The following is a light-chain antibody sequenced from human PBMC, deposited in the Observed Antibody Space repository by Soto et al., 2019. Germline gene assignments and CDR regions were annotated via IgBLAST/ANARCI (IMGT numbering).Light chain of an antibody. CDR1: SSNIGSNY. J-gene: IGLJ2*01. Sequence: QSVLTQPPSASGTPGQRVTISCSGSSSNIGSNYVYWYQQLPGTAPKLLIYRNNQRPSGVPDRFSGSKSGTSASLAISGLXSEDEADYYCAAWDDSLSGPVVFGGGTKLTVL. CDR2: RNN. V-gene: IGLV1-47*01. CDR3: AAWDDSLSGPVV.